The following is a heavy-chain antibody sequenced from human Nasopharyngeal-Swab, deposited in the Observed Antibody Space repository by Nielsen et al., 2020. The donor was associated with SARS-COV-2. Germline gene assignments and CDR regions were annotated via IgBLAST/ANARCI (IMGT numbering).Heavy chain of an antibody. D-gene: IGHD3-22*01. Sequence: GGSLRLSCAASGFTFSSYSMNWVRQAPGKGLEWVSSISSSSSYIYYADSAKGRFTISRDNAKNSLYLQMNSLRAEDTAVYYCARDLYYDSSGYYYYYGMDVWGQGTTVTVSS. CDR1: GFTFSSYS. V-gene: IGHV3-21*01. J-gene: IGHJ6*02. CDR3: ARDLYYDSSGYYYYYGMDV. CDR2: ISSSSSYI.